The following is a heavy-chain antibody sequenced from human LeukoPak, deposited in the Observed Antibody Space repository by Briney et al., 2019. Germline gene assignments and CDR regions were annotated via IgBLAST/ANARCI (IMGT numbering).Heavy chain of an antibody. CDR2: INSDGSNT. D-gene: IGHD1-7*01. Sequence: GGSLRLSCAASGFTFSSYWMHWVRQAPGKGLVWVSRINSDGSNTNYADSVKGRFTISRDNAKNTLYLQMNSLRAEDTAVYYCAREGRTELELSLDIWGQGTMVTVSS. J-gene: IGHJ3*02. CDR1: GFTFSSYW. CDR3: AREGRTELELSLDI. V-gene: IGHV3-74*01.